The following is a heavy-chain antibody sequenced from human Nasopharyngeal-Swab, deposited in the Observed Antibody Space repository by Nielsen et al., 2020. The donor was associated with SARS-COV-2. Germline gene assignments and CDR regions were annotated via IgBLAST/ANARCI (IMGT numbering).Heavy chain of an antibody. J-gene: IGHJ4*02. CDR2: ISTNGDNT. D-gene: IGHD3-10*01. CDR1: GFTFNSYA. Sequence: GESLKISCSASGFTFNSYAMHWVRQAPGRALEYVSAISTNGDNTYYADSVRGRFTISRDNSDNTLYLQMRSLRAEDTAVYYCVKGLRGGDYWGQGTLVSVSS. CDR3: VKGLRGGDY. V-gene: IGHV3-64D*08.